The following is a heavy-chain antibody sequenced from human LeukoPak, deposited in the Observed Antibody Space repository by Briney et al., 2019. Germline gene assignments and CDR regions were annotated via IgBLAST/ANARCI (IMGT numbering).Heavy chain of an antibody. Sequence: GGSLRLSCAASGFTFSSYGMHWVRQAPGKGLEWVAFIRYDGSNKYYADSVKGRFTISRDNSKNTLYLQTNSLRAEDTAVYYCAKGRGRPMVRGVIGQTALDYWGQGTLVTVSS. CDR2: IRYDGSNK. J-gene: IGHJ4*02. V-gene: IGHV3-30*02. D-gene: IGHD3-10*01. CDR3: AKGRGRPMVRGVIGQTALDY. CDR1: GFTFSSYG.